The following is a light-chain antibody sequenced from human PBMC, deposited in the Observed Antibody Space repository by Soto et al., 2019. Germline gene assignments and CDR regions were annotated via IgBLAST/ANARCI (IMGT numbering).Light chain of an antibody. CDR3: CSHAGSYV. J-gene: IGLJ1*01. CDR1: SSDVGSYNL. V-gene: IGLV2-23*01. CDR2: EGS. Sequence: QSALTQPASVSGSPGQSITISCTGTSSDVGSYNLVSWYQQHPGKAPKLMIYEGSKRPSGISNRFSGSKSGNTASLTISGLQAEDEADYYCCSHAGSYVLGNGTKLTVL.